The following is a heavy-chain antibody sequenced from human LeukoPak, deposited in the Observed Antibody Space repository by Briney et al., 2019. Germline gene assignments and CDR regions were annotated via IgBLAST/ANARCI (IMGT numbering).Heavy chain of an antibody. V-gene: IGHV1-69*06. CDR1: GGTFSSYA. Sequence: GASVKVSCKASGGTFSSYAISWVRQAPGQGLEWMGGIIPISGTANHAQKFQGRVTITADKSTTTAYMELSSLRSEDTAVYYCARELGIGYSGSSLDPPNGVPYMDVWGKGTTVTVSS. CDR3: ARELGIGYSGSSLDPPNGVPYMDV. D-gene: IGHD1-26*01. CDR2: IIPISGTA. J-gene: IGHJ6*03.